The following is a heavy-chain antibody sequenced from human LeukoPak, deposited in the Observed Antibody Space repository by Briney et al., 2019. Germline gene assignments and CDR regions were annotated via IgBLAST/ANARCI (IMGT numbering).Heavy chain of an antibody. J-gene: IGHJ4*02. CDR1: GYTFTGYY. CDR3: ARYYDFWSGYPALDY. V-gene: IGHV1-2*02. CDR2: TNPNSGGT. Sequence: ASVKVSCKASGYTFTGYYMHWVRQAPGQGLEWMGWTNPNSGGTNYAQKFQGRVTMTRDTSISTAYMELSRLRSDDTAVYYCARYYDFWSGYPALDYWGQGTLVTVSS. D-gene: IGHD3-3*01.